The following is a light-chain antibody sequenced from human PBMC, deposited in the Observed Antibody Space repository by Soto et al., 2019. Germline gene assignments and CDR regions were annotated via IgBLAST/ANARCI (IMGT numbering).Light chain of an antibody. CDR3: QQFNSYPLT. CDR2: DAS. V-gene: IGKV1-13*02. Sequence: AIQLTQSPSSLSASVGDRVTITCRASEGICSALAWCQQRPGKAPKVLIFDASRLESGVPSRFSGSGSGTEFTLTISSLQPEDFATYYCQQFNSYPLTFGGGTKVEI. CDR1: EGICSA. J-gene: IGKJ4*01.